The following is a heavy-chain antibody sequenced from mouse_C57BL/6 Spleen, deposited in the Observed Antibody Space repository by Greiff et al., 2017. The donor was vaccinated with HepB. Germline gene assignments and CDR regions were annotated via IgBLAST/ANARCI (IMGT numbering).Heavy chain of an antibody. CDR3: AEYALSGGAMDY. Sequence: VQLQQSGAELARPGASVKMSCKASGYTFTSYTMHWVKQRPGQGLEWIGYINPSSGYTKYNQKFKDKATLTADKSSSTAYMQLSSLTSEDSAVYYCAEYALSGGAMDYWGQGTSVTVSS. J-gene: IGHJ4*01. CDR2: INPSSGYT. V-gene: IGHV1-4*01. CDR1: GYTFTSYT. D-gene: IGHD5-2*01.